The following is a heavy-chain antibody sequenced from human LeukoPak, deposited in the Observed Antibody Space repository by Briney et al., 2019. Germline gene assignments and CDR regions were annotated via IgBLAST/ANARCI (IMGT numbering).Heavy chain of an antibody. Sequence: PGGSLRLSCAASGFTFSSYSMNWVRQAPGKGLEWVSSISSSSSYIYYADSVKGRFTISRDNAKNSLYLQMNSLRAEDTAVYYCARWVPAAASMDVWGKGTTVTVSS. J-gene: IGHJ6*03. D-gene: IGHD2-2*01. CDR3: ARWVPAAASMDV. CDR2: ISSSSSYI. CDR1: GFTFSSYS. V-gene: IGHV3-21*01.